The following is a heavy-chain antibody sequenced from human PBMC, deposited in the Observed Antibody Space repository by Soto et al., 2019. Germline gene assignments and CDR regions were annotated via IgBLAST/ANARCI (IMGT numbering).Heavy chain of an antibody. D-gene: IGHD3-3*01. CDR2: MNPNSGNT. CDR1: GYTFTSYD. J-gene: IGHJ4*02. Sequence: GASVKVSCKASGYTFTSYDINWVRQATGQGLEWMGWMNPNSGNTGYAQKFQGRVTMTRNTSISTAYMELSSLRSEDAAVYYCARKSSYYDFWSGYYMAYYYFDSWGQGTPVTVSS. CDR3: ARKSSYYDFWSGYYMAYYYFDS. V-gene: IGHV1-8*01.